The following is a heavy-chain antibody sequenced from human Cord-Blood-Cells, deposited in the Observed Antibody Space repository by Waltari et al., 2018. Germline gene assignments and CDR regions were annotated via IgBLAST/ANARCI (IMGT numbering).Heavy chain of an antibody. CDR3: ARGALGWLVPYFDY. CDR1: GGSFSGYY. D-gene: IGHD6-19*01. CDR2: INHSGST. V-gene: IGHV4-34*01. J-gene: IGHJ4*02. Sequence: QVQLQQWGAGLLKPSETLSLTCAVHGGSFSGYYWRWSRQPPGKGLEWIGEINHSGSTNYNPSLKSRVTISVDTSKNQFSLKLSSVTAADTAVYYCARGALGWLVPYFDYWGQGTLVTVSS.